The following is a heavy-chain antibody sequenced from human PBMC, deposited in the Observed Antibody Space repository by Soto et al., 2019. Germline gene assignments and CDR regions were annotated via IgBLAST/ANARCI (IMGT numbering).Heavy chain of an antibody. V-gene: IGHV3-23*01. CDR1: GFTFSSYA. CDR2: ISGSGGST. CDR3: VGGHSSSWYAYYYYGMDV. D-gene: IGHD6-13*01. J-gene: IGHJ6*02. Sequence: GGSLRLSCAASGFTFSSYAMSWVRQAPGKGLEWVSAISGSGGSTYYADSVKGRFTISRDNSKNTLYLQMNSLRAEDTAVYYCVGGHSSSWYAYYYYGMDVWGQGTTVTVSS.